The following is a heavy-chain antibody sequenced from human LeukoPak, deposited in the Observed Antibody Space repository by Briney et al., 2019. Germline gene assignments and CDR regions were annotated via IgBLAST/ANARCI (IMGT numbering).Heavy chain of an antibody. V-gene: IGHV4-59*01. CDR1: GFSITSYY. CDR2: IHYSGST. CDR3: AIDIRQVGATHYFDY. D-gene: IGHD1-26*01. Sequence: SETLSLTCTVSGFSITSYYWSWIRQPPGKGLEWIGLIHYSGSTTYNPSLKGRVTISIDTSKNQFSLQLSSVTAADTAVYYGAIDIRQVGATHYFDYWGQGTLVTVTS. J-gene: IGHJ4*02.